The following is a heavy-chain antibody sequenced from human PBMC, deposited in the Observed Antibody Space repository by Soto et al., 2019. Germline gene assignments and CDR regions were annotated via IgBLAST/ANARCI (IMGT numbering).Heavy chain of an antibody. D-gene: IGHD3-9*01. J-gene: IGHJ5*02. CDR1: GGSTSSYY. CDR2: IYYSGST. Sequence: SSETLSLTCTVSGGSTSSYYWSWIRQPPGKGLEWIGYIYYSGSTNYNPSLKSRVTISVDTSKNQFSLKLSSVTAADTAVYYCASLNFDWSIRGMNWFDPWGQGTLVTVSS. CDR3: ASLNFDWSIRGMNWFDP. V-gene: IGHV4-59*01.